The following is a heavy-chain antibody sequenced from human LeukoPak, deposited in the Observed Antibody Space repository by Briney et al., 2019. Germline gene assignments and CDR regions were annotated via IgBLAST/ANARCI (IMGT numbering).Heavy chain of an antibody. CDR2: ISGSGGST. CDR1: GFSFRTHL. J-gene: IGHJ4*02. V-gene: IGHV3-23*01. Sequence: GGSLRLSCAASGFSFRTHLMSWVRQAPGKGLEWVSAISGSGGSTYYADSVKGRFTISRDNSKNTLYLQMNSLRAEDTAVYYCAKGHYFFDYWGQGTLVTVSS. CDR3: AKGHYFFDY.